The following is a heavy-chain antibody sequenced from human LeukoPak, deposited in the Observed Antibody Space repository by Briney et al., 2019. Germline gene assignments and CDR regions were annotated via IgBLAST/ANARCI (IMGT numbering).Heavy chain of an antibody. CDR3: ARDPAYTSGWTKNGFDI. CDR2: TYYRSKWYN. CDR1: GDSVSSNSAT. J-gene: IGHJ3*02. Sequence: SQTLSLTCAISGDSVSSNSATWNWIRQSPSRGLEWLGRTYYRSKWYNDYPVSVKSRITIKPDTSKNQFSLQLNSVTPEDTAVYYCARDPAYTSGWTKNGFDIWGQGTMVTVSS. D-gene: IGHD6-19*01. V-gene: IGHV6-1*01.